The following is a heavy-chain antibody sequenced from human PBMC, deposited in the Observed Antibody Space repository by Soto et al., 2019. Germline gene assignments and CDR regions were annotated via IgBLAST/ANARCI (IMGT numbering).Heavy chain of an antibody. CDR2: ISGSGGST. Sequence: GGSLRLSCAASGFTFSSYAMSWVRQAPGKGLEWVSAISGSGGSTYYADSVKGRFTISRDNSKNTLYLQMNSLRVEDTAVYYCAKEGEGYYDSSGYYYWDYWGQRTLVTVSS. CDR1: GFTFSSYA. V-gene: IGHV3-23*01. J-gene: IGHJ4*02. D-gene: IGHD3-22*01. CDR3: AKEGEGYYDSSGYYYWDY.